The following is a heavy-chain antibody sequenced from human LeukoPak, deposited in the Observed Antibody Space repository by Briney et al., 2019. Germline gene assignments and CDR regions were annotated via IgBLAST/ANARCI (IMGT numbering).Heavy chain of an antibody. V-gene: IGHV1-2*04. CDR1: GYTFSDYY. CDR2: INPDSGDT. CDR3: ARVGYYYGAGSHFKALDS. D-gene: IGHD3-10*01. J-gene: IGHJ4*02. Sequence: ASVKVSCKASGYTFSDYYIHWVRQAPGQGLEWMGWINPDSGDTNYEQKFQDWVTMTRDTSVNTVYMELSILKSDDTAVYYCARVGYYYGAGSHFKALDSWGQGTLVIVSS.